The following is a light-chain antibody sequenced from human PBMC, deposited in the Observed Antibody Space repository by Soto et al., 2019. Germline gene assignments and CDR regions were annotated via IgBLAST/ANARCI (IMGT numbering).Light chain of an antibody. Sequence: DIQMTQSPSTLPASVGDRVTITCRASQGISSHLAWYQQKPGKAPRLLIYAASTLQSGVPSRFSGSGSGTDFTLTISSLQPDDFATYYCQHYNSYGTFGQGTKVDIK. CDR3: QHYNSYGT. CDR1: QGISSH. V-gene: IGKV1-9*01. J-gene: IGKJ1*01. CDR2: AAS.